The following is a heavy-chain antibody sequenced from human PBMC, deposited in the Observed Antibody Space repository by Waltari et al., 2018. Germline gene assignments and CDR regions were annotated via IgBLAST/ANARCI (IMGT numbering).Heavy chain of an antibody. V-gene: IGHV3-30*18. D-gene: IGHD6-13*01. Sequence: QVQLVESGGGVVQPGRSLRLSCAASGFTFSRYGMHWVRQAPGKGLEWVAVISYDGSNKYYADSVKGRFTISRDNSKNTLYLQMNSLRAEDTAVYYCAKGVGIAAAGTANYFDYWGQGTLVTVSS. CDR2: ISYDGSNK. J-gene: IGHJ4*02. CDR1: GFTFSRYG. CDR3: AKGVGIAAAGTANYFDY.